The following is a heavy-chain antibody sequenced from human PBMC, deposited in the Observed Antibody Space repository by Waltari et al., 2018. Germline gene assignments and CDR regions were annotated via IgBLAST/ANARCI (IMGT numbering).Heavy chain of an antibody. Sequence: QVQLVQSGAEVKKPGSSVKVSCKASGGTFSSYAISWVRQAPGQGLEWMGGIIPILGIANYAQKFQGSVTITADESTSTADMALSSLRSEDTAVYYCAREMITFGGVIVIRAFDIWGQGTMVTVSS. D-gene: IGHD3-16*02. V-gene: IGHV1-69*04. CDR1: GGTFSSYA. CDR3: AREMITFGGVIVIRAFDI. J-gene: IGHJ3*02. CDR2: IIPILGIA.